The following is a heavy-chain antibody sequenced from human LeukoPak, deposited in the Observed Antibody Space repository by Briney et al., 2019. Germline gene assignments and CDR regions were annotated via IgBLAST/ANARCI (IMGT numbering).Heavy chain of an antibody. J-gene: IGHJ4*02. CDR3: ANQVESTGPVY. D-gene: IGHD1-26*01. V-gene: IGHV3-23*01. CDR2: ISGDGGSS. CDR1: GFTFYRYA. Sequence: PGGSLRLSCAASGFTFYRYAMSWVRQARGKGLEWVSAISGDGGSSAYADSVKGRFTISRDSSKNTLYLQLNSLRVDDTAVYYCANQVESTGPVYWGQGTLVTVSS.